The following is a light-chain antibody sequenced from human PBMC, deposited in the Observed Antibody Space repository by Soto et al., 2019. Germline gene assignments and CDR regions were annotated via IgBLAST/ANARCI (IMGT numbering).Light chain of an antibody. CDR2: GNS. CDR1: SSNIGAGYD. V-gene: IGLV1-40*01. J-gene: IGLJ1*01. Sequence: QSVLTQPPSVSGARGQRVTISCTGSSSNIGAGYDVHWYQQLPGTAPKLLIYGNSNRPSGVPDRFSGSKSGTSASLAITGIQAEDEADSSCQSYDSSLSGYVFGTGTKLTVL. CDR3: QSYDSSLSGYV.